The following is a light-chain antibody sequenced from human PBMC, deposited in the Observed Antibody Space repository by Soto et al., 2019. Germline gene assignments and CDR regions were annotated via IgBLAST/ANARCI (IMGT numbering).Light chain of an antibody. J-gene: IGKJ4*01. CDR2: DAS. CDR3: QQRSLWPLP. Sequence: EVVLAQSPSTLSLSPGERATLSCRATQSVSNHLAWYQHRPGQAPRLLIYDASNRATDIPARFSGSGSGTDFTLTISSLEPEDSAVYYCQQRSLWPLPFGGGTKVDIK. CDR1: QSVSNH. V-gene: IGKV3-11*01.